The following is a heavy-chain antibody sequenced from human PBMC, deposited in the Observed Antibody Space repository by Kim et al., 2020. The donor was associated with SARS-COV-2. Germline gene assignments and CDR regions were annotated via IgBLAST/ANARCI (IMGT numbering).Heavy chain of an antibody. J-gene: IGHJ3*02. CDR1: GGSFSGYY. CDR2: INHSGST. D-gene: IGHD3-22*01. V-gene: IGHV4-34*01. Sequence: SETLSLTCAVYGGSFSGYYWSWIRQPPGKGLEWIGEINHSGSTNYNPSLKSRVTISVDTSKNQFSLKLSSVTAADTAVYYCARARDSSGEPDAFDIWGQGTMVTVSS. CDR3: ARARDSSGEPDAFDI.